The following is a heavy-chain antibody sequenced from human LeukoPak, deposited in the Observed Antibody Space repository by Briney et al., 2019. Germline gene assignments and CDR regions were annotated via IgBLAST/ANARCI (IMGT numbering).Heavy chain of an antibody. D-gene: IGHD3-22*01. Sequence: PSQTLSLTCIVSGDSINNDTYYWNWIRQPAGKGLEWIGSIYYSGSTYYNPSLKSRVTISVDTSKNQFSLKLSSVTAADTAVYYCARCPYYYDSSGYYLPREWGQGTLVTVSS. V-gene: IGHV4-39*07. J-gene: IGHJ4*02. CDR3: ARCPYYYDSSGYYLPRE. CDR1: GDSINNDTYY. CDR2: IYYSGST.